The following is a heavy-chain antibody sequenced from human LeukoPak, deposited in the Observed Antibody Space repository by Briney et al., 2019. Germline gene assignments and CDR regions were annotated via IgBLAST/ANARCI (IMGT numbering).Heavy chain of an antibody. CDR1: GFTFSGNW. CDR3: AKLLGTATTYDS. V-gene: IGHV3-7*01. D-gene: IGHD5-24*01. Sequence: GGSLTLSCEASGFTFSGNWMSWVRQAPGEGLEWVASINPEGKKKLYVHSVKGRFTISTDNTKSSLYLQMNSLGAEDTAMYYRAKLLGTATTYDSWGQGTRATLSS. J-gene: IGHJ4*02. CDR2: INPEGKKK.